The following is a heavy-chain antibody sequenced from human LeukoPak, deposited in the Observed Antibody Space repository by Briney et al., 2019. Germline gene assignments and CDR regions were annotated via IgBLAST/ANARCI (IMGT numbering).Heavy chain of an antibody. J-gene: IGHJ4*02. CDR2: VSGSGGNT. CDR1: GFTSSSCA. V-gene: IGHV3-23*01. CDR3: AKTLGYNYGYVEN. D-gene: IGHD5-18*01. Sequence: GGSLRLSCAASGFTSSSCAMSWVRQAPGKGMEWVSAVSGSGGNTHDADSVRGRFTISRDNSKNTLYLQMNSLRAEDTAVYYCAKTLGYNYGYVENWDQGTLVTVSS.